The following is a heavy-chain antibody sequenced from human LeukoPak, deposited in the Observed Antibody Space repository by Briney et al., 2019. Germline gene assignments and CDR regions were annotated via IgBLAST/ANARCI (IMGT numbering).Heavy chain of an antibody. D-gene: IGHD5-24*01. J-gene: IGHJ5*02. CDR3: ASDGHCRDDACSQVWYFGP. Sequence: GASVKVSCKASGGTFSFCAMNWVRQAPGQGLEWVGRIIPVLDIVTYAQRFQGRVTITADKSTNTADMELSGLTSEDTAVYYCASDGHCRDDACSQVWYFGPWGQGTRVTVSS. CDR2: IIPVLDIV. V-gene: IGHV1-69*04. CDR1: GGTFSFCA.